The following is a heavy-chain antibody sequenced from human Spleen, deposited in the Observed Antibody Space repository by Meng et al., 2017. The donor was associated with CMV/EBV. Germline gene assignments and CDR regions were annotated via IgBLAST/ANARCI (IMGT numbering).Heavy chain of an antibody. CDR1: GGTFSNYA. J-gene: IGHJ6*02. Sequence: SVKVSCKASGGTFSNYAISWVRQAPGQGLEWMGGIIPMFGTSNYAQKFQGRVTITTDESTSTAYMELSSLRFEDTAVYYCASRYDASGSYYNRGPKYYYYYHGTDVWGQGTTVTVSS. D-gene: IGHD3-10*01. V-gene: IGHV1-69*05. CDR2: IIPMFGTS. CDR3: ASRYDASGSYYNRGPKYYYYYHGTDV.